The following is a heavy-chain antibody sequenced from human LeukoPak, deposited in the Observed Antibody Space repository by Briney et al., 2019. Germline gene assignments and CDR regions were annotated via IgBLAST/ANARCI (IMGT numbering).Heavy chain of an antibody. J-gene: IGHJ3*02. CDR1: GFTFSSYW. V-gene: IGHV3-21*01. CDR3: ASLRFLEWLSHAFDI. CDR2: ISSSSSYI. D-gene: IGHD3-3*01. Sequence: GGSLRLSCSASGFTFSSYWMNWVRQAPGKGLEWVSSISSSSSYIYYADSVKGRFTISRDNAKNSLYLQMNSLRVEDTAVYYCASLRFLEWLSHAFDIWGQGTMATVSS.